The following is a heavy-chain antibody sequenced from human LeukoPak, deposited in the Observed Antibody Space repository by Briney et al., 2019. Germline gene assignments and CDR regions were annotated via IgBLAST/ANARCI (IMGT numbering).Heavy chain of an antibody. CDR3: VNMYYDFWSAFDI. J-gene: IGHJ3*02. CDR2: IYPNNGGT. CDR1: GYSFIDYY. D-gene: IGHD3-3*01. Sequence: ASVKVSCKASGYSFIDYYMHWVRQAPGQGLEWMGWIYPNNGGTNSAQKFQGRVTMTRDTSISTAYMELSGLRSDDTAVYYCVNMYYDFWSAFDIWGQGTMVTVSS. V-gene: IGHV1-2*02.